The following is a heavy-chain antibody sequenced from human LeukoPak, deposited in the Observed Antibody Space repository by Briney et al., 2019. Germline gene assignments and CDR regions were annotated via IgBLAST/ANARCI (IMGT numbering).Heavy chain of an antibody. CDR3: ARDRQRFSTLPFDY. CDR1: GFTFSSYG. CDR2: IWYDGSNK. D-gene: IGHD2-2*01. Sequence: GGSLRLSCAASGFTFSSYGMHWVRQAPGKGLEWVAVIWYDGSNKYYADSVKGRFTISRDNSKNTLYLQMNSLRAEDTAVYYCARDRQRFSTLPFDYWGQGTLVTVSS. J-gene: IGHJ4*02. V-gene: IGHV3-33*01.